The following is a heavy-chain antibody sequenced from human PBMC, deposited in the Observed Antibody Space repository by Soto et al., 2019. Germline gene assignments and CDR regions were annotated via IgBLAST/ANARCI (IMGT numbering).Heavy chain of an antibody. D-gene: IGHD3-10*01. CDR1: GGSITRRSSY. J-gene: IGHJ4*02. CDR2: FYDGNA. CDR3: ATTRGLAVGGSFDY. Sequence: SETLSLTCIVSGGSITRRSSYWAWIRQPPGKGLEWVGTFYDGNAYHNPSLRSRITIAVDTSKNQFSLKLNSVAAADTAFYYCATTRGLAVGGSFDYWGQGMLVTVSS. V-gene: IGHV4-39*01.